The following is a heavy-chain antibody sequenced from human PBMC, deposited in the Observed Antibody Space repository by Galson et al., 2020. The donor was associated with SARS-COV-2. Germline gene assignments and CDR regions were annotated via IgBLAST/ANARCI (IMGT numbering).Heavy chain of an antibody. Sequence: GESMKISSAASGFTFSDYGMQWVRQAPGKGLECVAVISYGGTNKDYADSVKGRFTISRDNSKNTLYLQMNSLRPEDTAVYYCAKDLSHMAWEKQLVRATGDWGQGTLVTVSS. V-gene: IGHV3-30*18. D-gene: IGHD1-1*01. CDR2: ISYGGTNK. CDR3: AKDLSHMAWEKQLVRATGD. CDR1: GFTFSDYG. J-gene: IGHJ4*02.